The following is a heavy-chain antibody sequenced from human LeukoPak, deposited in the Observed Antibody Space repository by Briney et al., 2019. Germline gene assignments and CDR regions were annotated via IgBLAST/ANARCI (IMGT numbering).Heavy chain of an antibody. D-gene: IGHD2/OR15-2a*01. CDR3: ARPDSSTYL. J-gene: IGHJ4*02. Sequence: SETLSLTCTVSGGSISSNSYYWGWIRQPPGKGLEWIGSMHYSGSTYYNTSLKNRVTISVDTSKDQFSLNLSSVTAADTAVYYCARPDSSTYLWGQGTLVTVSS. CDR1: GGSISSNSYY. V-gene: IGHV4-39*01. CDR2: MHYSGST.